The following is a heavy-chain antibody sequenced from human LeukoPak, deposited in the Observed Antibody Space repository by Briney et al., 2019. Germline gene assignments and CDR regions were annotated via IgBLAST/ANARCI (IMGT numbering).Heavy chain of an antibody. CDR1: GGSISSYY. J-gene: IGHJ6*02. CDR3: ARPAADYYYGMDV. Sequence: PSETLSLTCTVSGGSISSYYWSWIRQPPGKGLEWIGYIYYSGGTNYNPSLKSRVTISVDTSRNQFSLMLSSVTAADTAVYYCARPAADYYYGMDVWGQGTTVTVSS. D-gene: IGHD6-13*01. V-gene: IGHV4-59*08. CDR2: IYYSGGT.